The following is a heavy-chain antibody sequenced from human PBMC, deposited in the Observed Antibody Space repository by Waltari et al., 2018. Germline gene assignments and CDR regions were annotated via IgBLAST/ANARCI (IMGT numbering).Heavy chain of an antibody. CDR3: AKDIVAAIWAFDH. D-gene: IGHD5-12*01. V-gene: IGHV3-23*03. J-gene: IGHJ4*02. CDR2: ISSGGGPT. CDR1: GFTFSTSG. Sequence: EVQLVESGGGLLHPGGSLSLSCAASGFTFSTSGMAWVRQAPGKGLEWVSGISSGGGPTYYADSVKGRFTISRDDSKNTLFLQMDSLRAEDTAIYYCAKDIVAAIWAFDHWGQGALVTVSS.